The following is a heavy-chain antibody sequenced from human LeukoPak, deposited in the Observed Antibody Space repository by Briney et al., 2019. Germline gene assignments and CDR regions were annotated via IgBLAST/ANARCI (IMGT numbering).Heavy chain of an antibody. CDR3: AKDSSSSWYYFDY. J-gene: IGHJ4*02. D-gene: IGHD6-13*01. Sequence: GGSLRLSCAASGFTFSSYAMSWVREAPGKGLEWVSAISGSGGSTYYADSVKGRFTISRDNSKNTLYLQMNSLRAEDTAVYYCAKDSSSSWYYFDYWGQGTLVTVSS. CDR1: GFTFSSYA. CDR2: ISGSGGST. V-gene: IGHV3-23*01.